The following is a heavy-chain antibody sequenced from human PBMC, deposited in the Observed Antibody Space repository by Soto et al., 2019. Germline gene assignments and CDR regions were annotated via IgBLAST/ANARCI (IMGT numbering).Heavy chain of an antibody. CDR2: LYFNGDR. Sequence: GPTLVNPTQTLTLTCTFSGFSLSSSGVGVGWIRQTPGKSLEWLAVLYFNGDRRRSPSLENRLTITKDTSKNQVILTMTNMDPEDTAIYYCIYRRAAYDYHGLDVWGQGTTVTVSS. V-gene: IGHV2-5*01. J-gene: IGHJ6*02. CDR3: IYRRAAYDYHGLDV. D-gene: IGHD6-25*01. CDR1: GFSLSSSGVG.